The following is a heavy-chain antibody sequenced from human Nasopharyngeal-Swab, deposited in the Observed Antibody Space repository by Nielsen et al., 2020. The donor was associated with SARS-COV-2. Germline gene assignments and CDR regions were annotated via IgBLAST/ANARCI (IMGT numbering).Heavy chain of an antibody. V-gene: IGHV4-59*01. CDR1: GGSISSYY. D-gene: IGHD1-26*01. CDR2: IYYSGST. Sequence: GSLRLSCTVSGGSISSYYWSWIRQPPGKGLEWIGYIYYSGSTNYNPPLKSRVTISVDTSKNQFSLKLSSVTAADTAVYYCARYSGSYYWFDPWGQGTLVTVSS. CDR3: ARYSGSYYWFDP. J-gene: IGHJ5*02.